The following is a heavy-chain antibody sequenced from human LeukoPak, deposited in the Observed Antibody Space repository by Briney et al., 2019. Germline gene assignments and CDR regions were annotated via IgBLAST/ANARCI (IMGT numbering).Heavy chain of an antibody. D-gene: IGHD2-8*01. V-gene: IGHV3-23*01. J-gene: IGHJ4*02. CDR3: ARRTGALCTKSICRFDS. Sequence: GVSLKLSCAASGFIFHTYAMSWVRQPPGKGLEWVSTITASGNYTAYADSVKGRFTISRDSSKNTVYLQMNSLRAEDTAVYYCARRTGALCTKSICRFDSWGQGTLVAVSS. CDR2: ITASGNYT. CDR1: GFIFHTYA.